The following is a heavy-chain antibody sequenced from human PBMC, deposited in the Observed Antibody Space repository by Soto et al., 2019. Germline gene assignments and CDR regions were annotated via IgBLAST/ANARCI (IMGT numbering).Heavy chain of an antibody. CDR2: FNPNSGGT. Sequence: ASVKVSCKASGYTFTGYYMHWVRQAPGQGLEWMGWFNPNSGGTNYAQKFQGWVTMTRDTSISTAYMELSRLRSDDTAVYYCARGGSSSDYYYYYGMDVWGQGTTVTVSS. CDR1: GYTFTGYY. CDR3: ARGGSSSDYYYYYGMDV. J-gene: IGHJ6*02. D-gene: IGHD6-6*01. V-gene: IGHV1-2*04.